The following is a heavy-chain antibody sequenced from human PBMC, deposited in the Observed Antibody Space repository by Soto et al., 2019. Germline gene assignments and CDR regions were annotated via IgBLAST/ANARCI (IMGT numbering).Heavy chain of an antibody. CDR2: ISGSGGST. Sequence: RLSCAASGFTFSSYAMSWVRQAPGKGLEWVSAISGSGGSTYYADSVKGRFTISRDNSKNTLYLQMNSLRAEDTAVYYCAKVGAIAVSTIDYWGQGTLVTVSS. CDR3: AKVGAIAVSTIDY. V-gene: IGHV3-23*01. J-gene: IGHJ4*02. D-gene: IGHD2-15*01. CDR1: GFTFSSYA.